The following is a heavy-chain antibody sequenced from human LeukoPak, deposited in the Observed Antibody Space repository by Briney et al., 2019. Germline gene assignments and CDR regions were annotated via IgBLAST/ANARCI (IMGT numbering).Heavy chain of an antibody. CDR1: GYTFTSYD. D-gene: IGHD6-13*01. V-gene: IGHV1-69*13. CDR2: IIPIFGTA. Sequence: SVKVSCKASGYTFTSYDINWVRQAPGQGLEWMGGIIPIFGTANYAQKFQGRVTITADESTSTAYMELSSLRSEDTAVYYCARDNFQQWQQLVGGDAFDIWGQGTMVTVSS. J-gene: IGHJ3*02. CDR3: ARDNFQQWQQLVGGDAFDI.